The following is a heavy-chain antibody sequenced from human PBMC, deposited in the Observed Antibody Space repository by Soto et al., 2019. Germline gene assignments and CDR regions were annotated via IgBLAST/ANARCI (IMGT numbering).Heavy chain of an antibody. CDR3: VKGTFSSSKVIFDY. CDR2: ISSNSGAI. J-gene: IGHJ4*02. V-gene: IGHV3-9*01. CDR1: GFIFEDYD. Sequence: EVQLVESGGGLAQHGRSLRLSCVASGFIFEDYDMHWVRQVPGKGLEWVSSISSNSGAIKYADSVKGRFTLSRDNAKNSMYLEMNSLRVEDTAFYFCVKGTFSSSKVIFDYWGQGTLVTVSS. D-gene: IGHD6-6*01.